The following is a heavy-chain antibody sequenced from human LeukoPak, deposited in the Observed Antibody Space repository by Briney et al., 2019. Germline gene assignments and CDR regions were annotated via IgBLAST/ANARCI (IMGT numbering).Heavy chain of an antibody. CDR2: MYYSGST. D-gene: IGHD3-22*01. Sequence: PSETLSLTCTVSGGSISSIGYYWGWIRQPPGKGLEWIGNMYYSGSTYYNPSLKSRVNISVDTSKNQYSLNLSSVTAADTAVYYCVGDSSGYYDFDYWGQGALVTVSS. CDR1: GGSISSIGYY. V-gene: IGHV4-39*02. J-gene: IGHJ4*02. CDR3: VGDSSGYYDFDY.